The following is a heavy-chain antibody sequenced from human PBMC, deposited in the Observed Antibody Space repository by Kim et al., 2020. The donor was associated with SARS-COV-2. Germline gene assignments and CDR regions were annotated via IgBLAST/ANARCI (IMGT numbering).Heavy chain of an antibody. D-gene: IGHD6-19*01. CDR2: ISNSNTYK. V-gene: IGHV3-11*05. CDR3: ARGVGGLFDY. J-gene: IGHJ4*02. CDR1: GFSFSDYY. Sequence: GGSLRLSCAASGFSFSDYYMSWIRQAPGRGLEWVSYISNSNTYKTYTDSVKGRFTISRDNAKKSLSLQLNSLRAEDTAVYYCARGVGGLFDYWGQGILVTVSS.